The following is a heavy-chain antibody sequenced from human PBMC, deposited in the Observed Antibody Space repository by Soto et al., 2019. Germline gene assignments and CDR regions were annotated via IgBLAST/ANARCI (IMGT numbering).Heavy chain of an antibody. CDR3: ARVTFLIVGSVFSTPFDF. D-gene: IGHD1-26*01. V-gene: IGHV4-61*08. J-gene: IGHJ4*02. CDR1: GASVSSGGFS. CDR2: ISYSGST. Sequence: TLSLTCTVAGASVSSGGFSWSWIRQPPGKGLEWTGSISYSGSTTYYPSLRSRVTISVDTSKNQFSLRLNSVAAADTAIYFCARVTFLIVGSVFSTPFDFWGQGTLVTVSS.